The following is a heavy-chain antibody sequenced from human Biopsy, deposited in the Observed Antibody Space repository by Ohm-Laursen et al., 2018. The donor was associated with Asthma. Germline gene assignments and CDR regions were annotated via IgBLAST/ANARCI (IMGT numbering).Heavy chain of an antibody. V-gene: IGHV3-53*01. CDR2: IYSGGTS. J-gene: IGHJ4*02. D-gene: IGHD3-22*01. Sequence: SLRLSCSASGFAVSRDHMFWVRQAPGRGLEWVSVIYSGGTSHTADSVRGRFTISRDYSKNTLYLQMHSLRAEDTAVYYCARGDSSNWSHYYFDYWGQGTLVTVSS. CDR1: GFAVSRDH. CDR3: ARGDSSNWSHYYFDY.